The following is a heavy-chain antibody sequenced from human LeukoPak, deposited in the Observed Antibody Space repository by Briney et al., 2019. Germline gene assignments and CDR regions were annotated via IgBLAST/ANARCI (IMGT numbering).Heavy chain of an antibody. V-gene: IGHV3-23*01. CDR3: TTAPYYDYVWGG. CDR2: VSGSGSHT. J-gene: IGHJ4*02. D-gene: IGHD3-16*01. CDR1: GFTFSSYA. Sequence: GGSLRLSCAASGFTFSSYAMSWVRQAPGKGLEWVSSVSGSGSHTYYAASVKGRFTISRDNSKNTLYLQMDSLRAEDAAVYYCTTAPYYDYVWGGWGQGTLVTVSS.